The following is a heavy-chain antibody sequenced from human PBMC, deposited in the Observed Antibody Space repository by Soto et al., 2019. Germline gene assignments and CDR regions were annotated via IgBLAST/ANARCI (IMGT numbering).Heavy chain of an antibody. V-gene: IGHV4-30-4*01. CDR1: GGSISCGDYY. Sequence: PSETLSLACTFSGGSISCGDYYWSGIRQPPGKGLEWIGYLYYSGSTYYNPSLKNRVTTSVDTSKNQFSLKLSSVTAADTAVYYCAREENGMDVWVQGTTVTVSS. CDR2: LYYSGST. J-gene: IGHJ6*01. CDR3: AREENGMDV.